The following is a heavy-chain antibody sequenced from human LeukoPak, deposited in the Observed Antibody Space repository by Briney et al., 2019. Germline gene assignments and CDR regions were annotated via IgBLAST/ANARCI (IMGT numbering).Heavy chain of an antibody. D-gene: IGHD3-10*01. V-gene: IGHV3-7*01. CDR3: VGGPGY. J-gene: IGHJ4*02. Sequence: GGSLRLSCAASGITFTSLWMTWFRQAPGKGLEWVADLNQDGSEEHYVASVKGRFTISRDSTSLYLQMNSLRAEDTAVYYCVGGPGYWGQGTLVIVSP. CDR2: LNQDGSEE. CDR1: GITFTSLW.